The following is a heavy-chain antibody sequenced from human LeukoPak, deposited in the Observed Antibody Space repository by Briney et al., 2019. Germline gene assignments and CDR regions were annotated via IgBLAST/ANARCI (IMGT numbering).Heavy chain of an antibody. V-gene: IGHV3-48*03. CDR2: ISSSGSTI. CDR3: ARDHGREDFYGMDV. Sequence: GGSLRLSCAASGFTFSSYEMNGVRQAPGKGLEWVAYISSSGSTIYYADRVKGRFTISRDNAKNSRYLQMNSLRADDTAVYYCARDHGREDFYGMDVWGKGTTVTVSS. J-gene: IGHJ6*04. CDR1: GFTFSSYE. D-gene: IGHD1-26*01.